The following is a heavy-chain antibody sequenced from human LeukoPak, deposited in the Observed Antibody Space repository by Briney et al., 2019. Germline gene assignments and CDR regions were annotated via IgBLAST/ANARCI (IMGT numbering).Heavy chain of an antibody. D-gene: IGHD3-10*01. CDR2: ISGSGGNA. V-gene: IGHV3-23*01. Sequence: GGSLRLSCAASGFTFSDYAMTWVRQAPGKGLEWVSSISGSGGNAYYADSVKGRFTISRDNSRKMLYLQMSSLRAEDTAVYYCAKDGLWFGESQYYFDYWGQGTLVTVSS. CDR3: AKDGLWFGESQYYFDY. CDR1: GFTFSDYA. J-gene: IGHJ4*02.